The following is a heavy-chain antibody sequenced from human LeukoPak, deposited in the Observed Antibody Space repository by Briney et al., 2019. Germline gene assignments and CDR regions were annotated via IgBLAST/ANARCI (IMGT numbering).Heavy chain of an antibody. D-gene: IGHD1-26*01. J-gene: IGHJ4*02. CDR2: IDPDDSGS. V-gene: IGHV3-74*01. CDR1: GFTFSRYW. Sequence: GGSLRLSCAASGFTFSRYWMHWVRRAPGEGLVWVSRIDPDDSGSSYADSVKGRFTISRDNAKNTLWLQMNSLRAEDTAVYYCASEIVGAGDFDYWGQGTLVTVSS. CDR3: ASEIVGAGDFDY.